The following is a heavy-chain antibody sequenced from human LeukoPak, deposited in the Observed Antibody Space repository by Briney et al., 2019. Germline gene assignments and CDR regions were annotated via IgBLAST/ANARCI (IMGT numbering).Heavy chain of an antibody. CDR1: GFTFSSYA. Sequence: GGSLRLSCAASGFTFSSYAMSWVRQAPGKGLEWVSAISGSASSTYYADSVKGRLNISRGNSKNTLYLQRSRLRAEDTGVYYCAKGQRWGQGTLVTVSS. CDR3: AKGQR. CDR2: ISGSASST. D-gene: IGHD6-25*01. V-gene: IGHV3-23*01. J-gene: IGHJ4*02.